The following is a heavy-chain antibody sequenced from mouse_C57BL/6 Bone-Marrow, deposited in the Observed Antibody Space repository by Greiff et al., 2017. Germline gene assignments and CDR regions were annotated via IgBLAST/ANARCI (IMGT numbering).Heavy chain of an antibody. D-gene: IGHD2-3*01. CDR1: GFNIKDDY. Sequence: EVQLQESGAELVRPGASVKLSCTASGFNIKDDYMHWVKQRPGQGLEWIGWIDPENGDTEYASKFQGKATITADTSSNTAYLQLSSLTSEDTAVYYCTTDGSFAYWGQGTLVTVSA. J-gene: IGHJ3*01. V-gene: IGHV14-4*01. CDR3: TTDGSFAY. CDR2: IDPENGDT.